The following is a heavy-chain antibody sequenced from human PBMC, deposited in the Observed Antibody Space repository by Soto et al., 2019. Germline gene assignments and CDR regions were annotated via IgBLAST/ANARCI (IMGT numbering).Heavy chain of an antibody. J-gene: IGHJ6*02. D-gene: IGHD3-16*01. Sequence: LSLSCVVSGFSFSDYYMSWIRQAPGKGLEWVSYIGSSSRYTNYADSVKGRFIISRDNAKKSLYLQMNNLRAEDTAIYYCARHALPGGGTGHGMDVWGQGTTVTVSS. CDR1: GFSFSDYY. CDR3: ARHALPGGGTGHGMDV. V-gene: IGHV3-11*06. CDR2: IGSSSRYT.